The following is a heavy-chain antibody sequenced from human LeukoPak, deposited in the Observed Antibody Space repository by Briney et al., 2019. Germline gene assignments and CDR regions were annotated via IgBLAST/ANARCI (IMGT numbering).Heavy chain of an antibody. V-gene: IGHV3-74*01. CDR2: ITNNGRSP. CDR3: TRGSAIASSD. D-gene: IGHD3-3*02. Sequence: GGSLRLSCAASGFTFSSYWMHWVRQSPGKGLVLFSRITNNGRSPSYADSVKGRFTMSRDNAKNTLYLQMNSVRAEDTAVYYCTRGSAIASSDWGQGTLVTVSS. CDR1: GFTFSSYW. J-gene: IGHJ1*01.